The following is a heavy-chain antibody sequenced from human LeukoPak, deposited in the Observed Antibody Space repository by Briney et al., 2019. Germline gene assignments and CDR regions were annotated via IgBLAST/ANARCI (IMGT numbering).Heavy chain of an antibody. D-gene: IGHD3-16*01. CDR1: GFTFSSYE. Sequence: PGGSLRLSCAASGFTFSSYELYWVRQAPGKGLEWISYISSRSITIKYADSVRGRFTISRDDARESLYLQMNTLRAEDTAIYYCGASRQYVGAFDIWGQGTLVTLSS. CDR2: ISSRSITI. V-gene: IGHV3-48*03. J-gene: IGHJ3*02. CDR3: GASRQYVGAFDI.